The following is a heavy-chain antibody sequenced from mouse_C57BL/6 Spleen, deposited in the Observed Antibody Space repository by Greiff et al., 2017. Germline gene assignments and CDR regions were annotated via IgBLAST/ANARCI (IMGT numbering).Heavy chain of an antibody. CDR1: GFTFSSYA. V-gene: IGHV5-9-1*02. CDR2: ISSGGDYI. D-gene: IGHD2-3*01. Sequence: EVMLVESGEGLVKPGGSLKLSCAASGFTFSSYAMSWVRQTPETRLEWVAYISSGGDYIYYADTVKGRFTISRDNARNTLYLQMSRLKSDDTAIYYCTREGGYYSFFDYWCQGTTLTVSS. J-gene: IGHJ2*01. CDR3: TREGGYYSFFDY.